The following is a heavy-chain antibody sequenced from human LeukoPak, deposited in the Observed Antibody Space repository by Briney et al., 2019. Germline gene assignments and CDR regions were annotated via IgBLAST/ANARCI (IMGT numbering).Heavy chain of an antibody. Sequence: GASVKVSCKASGYTFTSYAISWVRQAPGQGLEWMGWINPNSGGTNYAQKFQGRVTMTRDTSTSTVYMELSSLRSEDTAVYYCARVAAAGRRWFDPWGQGTLVTVSS. CDR1: GYTFTSYA. D-gene: IGHD6-13*01. J-gene: IGHJ5*02. V-gene: IGHV1-18*01. CDR2: INPNSGGT. CDR3: ARVAAAGRRWFDP.